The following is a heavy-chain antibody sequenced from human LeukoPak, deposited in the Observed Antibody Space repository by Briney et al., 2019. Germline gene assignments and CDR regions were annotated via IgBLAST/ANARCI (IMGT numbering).Heavy chain of an antibody. Sequence: ASVKVSCKASGYTFTSYDINWVRQATGQVLEWMGWMNPNSGNTGYAQKFQGRVTMTRNTSISTAYMELSSLRSEDTAVYYCARVLTGGWYHWFDPWGQGTLVTVSP. CDR2: MNPNSGNT. D-gene: IGHD6-19*01. CDR1: GYTFTSYD. CDR3: ARVLTGGWYHWFDP. J-gene: IGHJ5*02. V-gene: IGHV1-8*01.